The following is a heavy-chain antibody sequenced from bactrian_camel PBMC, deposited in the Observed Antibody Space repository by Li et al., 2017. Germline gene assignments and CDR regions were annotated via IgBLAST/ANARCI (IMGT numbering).Heavy chain of an antibody. CDR3: VKDRGGNWYRGDSGY. V-gene: IGHV3S31*01. CDR2: VTHSGRYT. D-gene: IGHD6*01. Sequence: VQLVESGGDLVQPGGSLRLSCVASGFTFSNDAMSWVRQVPGKGPEWVASVTHSGRYTYYSESVKGRVTIARDNAKNTVYLQLNGLQTVDTATYYCVKDRGGNWYRGDSGYWGQGTQVTVS. J-gene: IGHJ6*01. CDR1: GFTFSNDA.